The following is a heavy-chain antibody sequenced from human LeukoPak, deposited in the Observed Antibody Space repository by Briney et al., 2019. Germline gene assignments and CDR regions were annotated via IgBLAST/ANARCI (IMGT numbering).Heavy chain of an antibody. Sequence: SETLSLTCTVSGGSISSSSYYWGWIRQPPGRGLEWNGRIYYSGDTYYNPSLKSRRVTISVDTSKNQFSLRLSSVTAADTAVYYCARHQWHYYYYMGVWGKGSTVTVSS. J-gene: IGHJ6*03. CDR1: GGSISSSSYY. CDR2: IYYSGDT. V-gene: IGHV4-39*01. CDR3: ARHQWHYYYYMGV. D-gene: IGHD6-19*01.